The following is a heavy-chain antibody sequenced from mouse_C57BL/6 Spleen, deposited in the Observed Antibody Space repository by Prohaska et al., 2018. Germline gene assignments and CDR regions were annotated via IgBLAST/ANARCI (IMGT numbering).Heavy chain of an antibody. D-gene: IGHD2-4*01. CDR3: ARKGIYYDYDEVYYAMDY. V-gene: IGHV2-2*01. CDR2: IWSGGST. Sequence: GPGLVQPSQSLSITCTVSGFSLTSYGVHWVRQSPGKGLEWLGVIWSGGSTDYNAAFISRLSISKDNSKSQVFFKMNSLQADDTAIYYCARKGIYYDYDEVYYAMDYWGQGTSVTVSS. J-gene: IGHJ4*01. CDR1: GFSLTSYG.